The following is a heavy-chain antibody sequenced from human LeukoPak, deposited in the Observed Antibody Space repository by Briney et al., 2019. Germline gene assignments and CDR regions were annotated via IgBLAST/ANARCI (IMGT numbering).Heavy chain of an antibody. V-gene: IGHV3-53*01. Sequence: GGSLRLSCAASGFTVSSNYMSWVHQAPGKGLEWVSVIYSGGSTYCPDSVKGRFTISRDNSKNTLYLQMNRLRAEDTAVYYCASSTSGYYREYFQHWGQGTLVTVSS. J-gene: IGHJ1*01. CDR2: IYSGGST. D-gene: IGHD3-22*01. CDR1: GFTVSSNY. CDR3: ASSTSGYYREYFQH.